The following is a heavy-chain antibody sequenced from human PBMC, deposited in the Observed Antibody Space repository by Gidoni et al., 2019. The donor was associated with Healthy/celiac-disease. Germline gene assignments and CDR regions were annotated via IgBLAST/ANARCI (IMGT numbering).Heavy chain of an antibody. J-gene: IGHJ4*02. Sequence: QLQLQESGPGLVKPSETLSLTCTGSGGPISSSSYYWGWIRQPPGKGLEWIGSIYYSGSTYYNPSLKSRVTISVDTSKNQFSLKLSSVTAADTAVYYCARRPLDYYDSSGFPDYWGQGTLVTVSS. V-gene: IGHV4-39*01. D-gene: IGHD3-22*01. CDR2: IYYSGST. CDR3: ARRPLDYYDSSGFPDY. CDR1: GGPISSSSYY.